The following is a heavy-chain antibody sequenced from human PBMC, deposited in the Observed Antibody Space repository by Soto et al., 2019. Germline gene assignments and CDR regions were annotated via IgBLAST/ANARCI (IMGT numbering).Heavy chain of an antibody. J-gene: IGHJ3*02. Sequence: QVQLVESGGGVVQPGRSLRLSCAASEFTFSNFGMHWVRQAPGKGLEWVAVIYYDGSNEYYAASVNGRFTVSRANSKNTLYLQMICLKAAVTAVYSCASVDVVVAAAAIDIWGQGAMVTVYS. V-gene: IGHV3-33*01. CDR3: ASVDVVVAAAAIDI. CDR2: IYYDGSNE. D-gene: IGHD2-15*01. CDR1: EFTFSNFG.